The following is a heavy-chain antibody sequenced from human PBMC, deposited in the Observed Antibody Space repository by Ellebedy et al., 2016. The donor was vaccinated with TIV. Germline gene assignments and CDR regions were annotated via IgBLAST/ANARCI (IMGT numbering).Heavy chain of an antibody. CDR3: ARKSGSRSWDYYYGMDV. J-gene: IGHJ6*02. V-gene: IGHV3-11*01. CDR1: GFTFSDYY. CDR2: ISSSGSTI. Sequence: PGGSLRLSCAASGFTFSDYYMSWTRQAPGKGLEWVSYISSSGSTIYYADSVKGRFTISRDNAKNSLYLQMNSLRAEDKAVYYCARKSGSRSWDYYYGMDVWGQGTTVTVSS. D-gene: IGHD1-26*01.